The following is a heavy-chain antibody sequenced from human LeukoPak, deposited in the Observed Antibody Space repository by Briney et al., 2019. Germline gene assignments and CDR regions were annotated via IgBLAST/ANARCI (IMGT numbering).Heavy chain of an antibody. D-gene: IGHD3-22*01. V-gene: IGHV3-30*01. J-gene: IGHJ4*02. CDR2: ISYDGSNK. Sequence: GGSLRLSCAASGFTFSSYAMHWVRQAPGKGLEWVAVISYDGSNKYYADSVKGRFTISRDNSKNTLYLQMNSLRAEDTAVYYCARDAEMAYYDSSGPLDYWGQGTLVTVSS. CDR1: GFTFSSYA. CDR3: ARDAEMAYYDSSGPLDY.